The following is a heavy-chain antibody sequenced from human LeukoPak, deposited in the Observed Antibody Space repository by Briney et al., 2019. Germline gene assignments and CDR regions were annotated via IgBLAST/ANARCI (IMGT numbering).Heavy chain of an antibody. CDR2: INHSGST. J-gene: IGHJ5*02. Sequence: SETLSLTCAVYGGSFSGYYWSWIRQPPGKGLEWVGEINHSGSTNYNPSLKSRGTISVDTSKTPFSLKLSSVNAADTAVYYCARVATPSLVVVALGGIDPWGQGTLVTVSS. D-gene: IGHD2-15*01. CDR1: GGSFSGYY. V-gene: IGHV4-34*01. CDR3: ARVATPSLVVVALGGIDP.